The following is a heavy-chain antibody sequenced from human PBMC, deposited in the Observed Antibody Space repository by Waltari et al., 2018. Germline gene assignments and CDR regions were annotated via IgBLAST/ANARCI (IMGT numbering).Heavy chain of an antibody. V-gene: IGHV3-53*01. J-gene: IGHJ4*02. Sequence: EVQLVESGGGLMQPGGPLRLSWTAPEVTDSRGYLTWVRQAPGKGLECLSTGYSSGPTYYAESVTGRFTLSRDNSRNMLSLQMNNLRPEDTALYYCAKDLVGSTTAFEYWGQGTLVTVSS. CDR1: EVTDSRGY. CDR2: GYSSGPT. D-gene: IGHD1-26*01. CDR3: AKDLVGSTTAFEY.